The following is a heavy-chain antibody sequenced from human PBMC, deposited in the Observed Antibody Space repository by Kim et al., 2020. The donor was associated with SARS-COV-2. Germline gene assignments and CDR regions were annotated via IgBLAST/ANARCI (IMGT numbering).Heavy chain of an antibody. D-gene: IGHD6-13*01. CDR3: ARHGGSSWFLQYYTNWFDP. CDR2: IHPNDAYT. J-gene: IGHJ5*02. CDR1: GYSFGSYW. Sequence: GESLKISCKASGYSFGSYWISWVRQMPGKGLEWMGKIHPNDAYTNYSPSFKGHVTISIDKSLSTAYLQWRSLNDSDTAIYYCARHGGSSWFLQYYTNWFDPWGQGTRVTVSS. V-gene: IGHV5-10-1*01.